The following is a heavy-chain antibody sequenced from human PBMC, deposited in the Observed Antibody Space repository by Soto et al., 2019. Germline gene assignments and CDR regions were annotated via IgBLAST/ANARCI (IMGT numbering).Heavy chain of an antibody. CDR1: GFTFSSYG. D-gene: IGHD2-2*01. J-gene: IGHJ5*02. V-gene: IGHV3-30*18. CDR2: ISYDGSNK. Sequence: GGSLRLSCAASGFTFSSYGMHWVRQAPGKGLEWVAVISYDGSNKYYADSVKGRFTISRDNSKNTLYLQMNSLRAEDTAAYYCAKNIVVVPAAYLYNWFDPWGQGTLVTVSS. CDR3: AKNIVVVPAAYLYNWFDP.